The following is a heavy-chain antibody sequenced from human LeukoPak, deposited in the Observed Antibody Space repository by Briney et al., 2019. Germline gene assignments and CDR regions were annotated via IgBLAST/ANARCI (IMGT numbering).Heavy chain of an antibody. D-gene: IGHD3-22*01. J-gene: IGHJ3*02. V-gene: IGHV1-8*01. Sequence: ASVKVSCTASGYTFTSYDINWVRQATGQGLEWMGWMNPNSGNTGYAQKFQGRVTMTRNTSISTAYMELSSLRSEDTAVYYCARGPAYYYDSSGYYYAFDIWGQGTMVTVSS. CDR3: ARGPAYYYDSSGYYYAFDI. CDR1: GYTFTSYD. CDR2: MNPNSGNT.